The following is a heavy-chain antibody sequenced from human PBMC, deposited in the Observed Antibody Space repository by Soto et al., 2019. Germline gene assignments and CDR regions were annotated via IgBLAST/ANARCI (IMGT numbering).Heavy chain of an antibody. Sequence: PSETLSLTCAVYGGSFSGYYWSGIRQPPGKGLEWIGEINHSGSTNYNPSLKSRVTISVDTSKNQFSLKLSSVTAADTAVYYCARGRIAVTPMGRNWFDPWGQGTLVTVSS. V-gene: IGHV4-34*01. CDR2: INHSGST. D-gene: IGHD6-19*01. J-gene: IGHJ5*02. CDR3: ARGRIAVTPMGRNWFDP. CDR1: GGSFSGYY.